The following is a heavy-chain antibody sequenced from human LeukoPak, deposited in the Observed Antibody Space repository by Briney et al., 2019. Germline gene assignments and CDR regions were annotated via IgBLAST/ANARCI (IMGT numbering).Heavy chain of an antibody. CDR1: GYTFTGSC. V-gene: IGHV1-2*02. Sequence: ASVKVSCKTSGYTFTGSCLHWVRQVPGQGLEWTGWTNPSTGGTKSAQQFEGRVTMTRDTSNTTGYLELRSLRLDDTATYYCARGGAFCSITTCHEFDHWGQGTLVIVSS. CDR3: ARGGAFCSITTCHEFDH. J-gene: IGHJ4*02. D-gene: IGHD2-2*01. CDR2: TNPSTGGT.